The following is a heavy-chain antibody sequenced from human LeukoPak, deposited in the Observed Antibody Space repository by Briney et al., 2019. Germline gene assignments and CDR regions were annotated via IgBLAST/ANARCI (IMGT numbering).Heavy chain of an antibody. CDR1: GFTFSSYS. D-gene: IGHD2-15*01. V-gene: IGHV3-48*04. J-gene: IGHJ3*02. CDR3: ARGGCTVGSCHGFDI. Sequence: GGSLRLSCAASGFTFSSYSMNWVCQAPGKGLEWVSYISSSSSTIYYADSVKGRFTISRDNAKNSLYLQMNSLRAEDTAVYYCARGGCTVGSCHGFDIWGQGTMVTVSS. CDR2: ISSSSSTI.